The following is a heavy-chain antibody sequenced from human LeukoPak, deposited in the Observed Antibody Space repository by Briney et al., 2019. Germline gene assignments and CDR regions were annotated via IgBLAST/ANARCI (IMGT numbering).Heavy chain of an antibody. J-gene: IGHJ6*03. CDR2: SYYSGIT. V-gene: IGHV4-59*01. Sequence: PSETVSLTCTVSGGSLSSYFWSWIRQPPGKGLEWIGHSYYSGITNYNPSLKSRVTISVDTSKNQFSLRLSSVTAADTAVYYCVRGGSSSWPYYYYCMDVWGKGTTVTVSS. D-gene: IGHD6-13*01. CDR1: GGSLSSYF. CDR3: VRGGSSSWPYYYYCMDV.